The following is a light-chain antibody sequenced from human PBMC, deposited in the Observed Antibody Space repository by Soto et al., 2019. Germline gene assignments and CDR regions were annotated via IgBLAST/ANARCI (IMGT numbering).Light chain of an antibody. V-gene: IGLV1-47*01. Sequence: QSVLTQPPSASGTPGQRVTISCSGSGSNIGSNYVYWYQQLPGTAPKLLIYRNNQRPSGVPDRFSGSKSGTSASLAISGLRSEDEADYYCAAWDDSLSVVVVFGGGTKLTVL. J-gene: IGLJ2*01. CDR1: GSNIGSNY. CDR2: RNN. CDR3: AAWDDSLSVVVV.